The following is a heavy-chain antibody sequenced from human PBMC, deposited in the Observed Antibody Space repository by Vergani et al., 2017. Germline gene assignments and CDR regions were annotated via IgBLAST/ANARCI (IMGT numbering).Heavy chain of an antibody. CDR3: ARESVDTAMVINY. J-gene: IGHJ4*02. CDR2: IYYGGST. D-gene: IGHD5-18*01. CDR1: GGSISSYY. Sequence: QVQLQESGPGLVKPLETLSLTCTVSGGSISSYYWSWIRQPPGTGLEWIGYIYYGGSTNYNPSLKRRVTRSVDTSKNQFSLKLSSVTAAVTAVYYCARESVDTAMVINYWGQGTLVTVSS. V-gene: IGHV4-59*12.